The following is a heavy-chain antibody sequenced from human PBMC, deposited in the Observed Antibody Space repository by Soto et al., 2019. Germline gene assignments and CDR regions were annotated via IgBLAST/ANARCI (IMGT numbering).Heavy chain of an antibody. J-gene: IGHJ4*02. Sequence: QVQLVESGGGVVQPGRSLRLSCAASGFTFSSYGMHWVRQAPGKGLEWVAVISYDGSNKYYADSVKGRFTISRDNSKNTLYLQMNSLRVEDTAVYYCAKYAVAVTIGYWGQGTLSPSPQ. CDR3: AKYAVAVTIGY. CDR2: ISYDGSNK. CDR1: GFTFSSYG. D-gene: IGHD6-19*01. V-gene: IGHV3-30*18.